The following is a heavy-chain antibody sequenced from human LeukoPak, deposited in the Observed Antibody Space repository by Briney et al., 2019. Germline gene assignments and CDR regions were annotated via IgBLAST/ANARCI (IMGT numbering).Heavy chain of an antibody. V-gene: IGHV1-2*02. CDR2: INPNSGGT. J-gene: IGHJ4*02. Sequence: ASVKVSCKASGYTFTGYYIHWVRQAPGQGREWMGWINPNSGGTNYAQKFQGRVTMTRDTSISTAYMELSRLRSDDTAVFYCARVYYYASGRLDSWGQGTPITVSS. D-gene: IGHD3-10*01. CDR1: GYTFTGYY. CDR3: ARVYYYASGRLDS.